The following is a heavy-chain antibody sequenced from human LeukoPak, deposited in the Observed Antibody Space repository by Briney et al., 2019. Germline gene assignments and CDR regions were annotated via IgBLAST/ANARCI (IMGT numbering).Heavy chain of an antibody. V-gene: IGHV3-15*01. J-gene: IGHJ4*02. CDR3: TKDHGSGSYYFDY. Sequence: GGSLRLSCAASGFTFSNVWMSWVRQAPGKGLEWVGRIKSETDGGTVDYAAPVKGRFTISRDDLKNTLYLEMSSLKTEDTAVYYCTKDHGSGSYYFDYWGQGTLVTVSS. CDR2: IKSETDGGTV. D-gene: IGHD3-10*01. CDR1: GFTFSNVW.